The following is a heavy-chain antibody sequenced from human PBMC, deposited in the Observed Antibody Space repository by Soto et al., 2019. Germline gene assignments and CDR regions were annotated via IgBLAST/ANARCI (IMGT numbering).Heavy chain of an antibody. CDR2: ISAYNGNT. J-gene: IGHJ6*03. D-gene: IGHD3-10*01. CDR1: GYTFTSYG. V-gene: IGHV1-18*01. Sequence: QVPLVQSGAEVKKPGASVKVSCKASGYTFTSYGISWVRQAPGQGLEWMGWISAYNGNTNYAQKLQGRVTMTTDTSTSTAYMELRSLRSDDTAVYYCARVLWFGELGSAYYYYYMDVWGKGTTVTVSS. CDR3: ARVLWFGELGSAYYYYYMDV.